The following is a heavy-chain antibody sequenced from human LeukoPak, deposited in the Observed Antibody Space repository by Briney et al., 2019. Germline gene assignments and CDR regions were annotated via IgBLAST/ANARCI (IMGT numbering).Heavy chain of an antibody. V-gene: IGHV3-66*01. CDR3: ARDASVVAATRRYYGMDV. Sequence: GGSLRLSCAASGFTVSSNYMSWVRQAPGKGLEWVSVIYSGGSTYYADSVKGRFTISRDNSKNTLYLQMNSLRAEDTAVYYCARDASVVAATRRYYGMDVWGQGTTVTVSS. CDR1: GFTVSSNY. J-gene: IGHJ6*02. D-gene: IGHD2-15*01. CDR2: IYSGGST.